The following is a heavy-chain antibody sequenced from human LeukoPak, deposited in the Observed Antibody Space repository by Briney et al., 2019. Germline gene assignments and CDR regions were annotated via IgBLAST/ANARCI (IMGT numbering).Heavy chain of an antibody. J-gene: IGHJ1*01. CDR1: GYTFTGYY. V-gene: IGHV1-2*02. Sequence: GASVKVSCKASGYTFTGYYMHWVRQAPGQGLEWMGWINPNSGGTNYAQKFQGRVTMTRDTSISTAYMELSRLRSDDTAVYYCAGHYVGGKIEYFQHWGQGTLVTVSS. CDR2: INPNSGGT. D-gene: IGHD1-26*01. CDR3: AGHYVGGKIEYFQH.